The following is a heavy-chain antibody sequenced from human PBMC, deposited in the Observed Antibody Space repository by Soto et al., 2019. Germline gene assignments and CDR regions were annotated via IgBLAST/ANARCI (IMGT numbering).Heavy chain of an antibody. CDR3: ASESIAAAGSFDY. CDR1: GFTFSSYS. D-gene: IGHD6-13*01. Sequence: GGSLRLSCAASGFTFSSYSMNWVRQAPGKGLEWVSYISSSSSTIYYADSVKGRFTISRDNAKNSLYLQMNSLRAEDTAVYYCASESIAAAGSFDYWGQGTLVTVSS. V-gene: IGHV3-48*01. CDR2: ISSSSSTI. J-gene: IGHJ4*02.